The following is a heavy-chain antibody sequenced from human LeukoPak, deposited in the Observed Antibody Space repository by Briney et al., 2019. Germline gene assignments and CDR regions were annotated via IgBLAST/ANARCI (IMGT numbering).Heavy chain of an antibody. J-gene: IGHJ4*02. CDR1: GFTFSSYA. V-gene: IGHV3-23*01. CDR2: ISGSGGST. Sequence: TGGSLRLSCAASGFTFSSYAMSWVRQAPGKGLEWVSAISGSGGSTYYADSVKGRFNISRDNSKNTLYLQMNSLRAEDTAVYYCAKADRPIAVATRGDYWGQGTLVTVSS. CDR3: AKADRPIAVATRGDY. D-gene: IGHD6-19*01.